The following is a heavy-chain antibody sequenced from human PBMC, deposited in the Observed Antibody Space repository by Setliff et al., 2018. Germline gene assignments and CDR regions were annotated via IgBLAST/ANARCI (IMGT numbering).Heavy chain of an antibody. V-gene: IGHV3-33*08. CDR3: VTDPPFSGWSFDS. J-gene: IGHJ4*02. CDR1: GLAFSGYA. Sequence: GGSLRLSCATSGLAFSGYAMHWARQAPGKGLDWVAMIWSDGNTTYYADSVKGRFTVSRDNSKNTLYLQMNNLRVEDTAVYYCVTDPPFSGWSFDSWGQGTLVTVSS. CDR2: IWSDGNTT. D-gene: IGHD6-19*01.